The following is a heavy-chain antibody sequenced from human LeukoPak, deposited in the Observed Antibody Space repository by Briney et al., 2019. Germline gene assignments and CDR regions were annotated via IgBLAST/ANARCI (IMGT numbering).Heavy chain of an antibody. J-gene: IGHJ4*02. D-gene: IGHD4-17*01. Sequence: PGGTLRLSCAASGLSFSSYGMNWVRQAPGKGLEWVANIKQDGSEKYYVDSVKGRFTISRDNAKNSLYLQMNSLRAEDTAVYYCTTTSDYGDHKRWGQGTLVTVSS. CDR3: TTTSDYGDHKR. V-gene: IGHV3-7*01. CDR1: GLSFSSYG. CDR2: IKQDGSEK.